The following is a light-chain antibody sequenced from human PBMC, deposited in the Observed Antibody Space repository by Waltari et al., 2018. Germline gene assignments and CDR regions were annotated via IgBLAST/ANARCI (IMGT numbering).Light chain of an antibody. J-gene: IGLJ3*02. CDR1: LLGNKY. CDR3: QALGTGAWV. CDR2: QDT. Sequence: SYELTQPPSVSVSPGQTASITCSGDLLGNKYASWYQQKPGQSPLLVLYQDTNRPSGIPERFSGSKSGNAATLTISGTQAMDEADYYCQALGTGAWVFGGGTKLTVL. V-gene: IGLV3-1*01.